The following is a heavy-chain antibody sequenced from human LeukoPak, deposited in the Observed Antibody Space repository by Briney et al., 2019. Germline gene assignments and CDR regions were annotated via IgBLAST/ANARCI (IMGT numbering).Heavy chain of an antibody. D-gene: IGHD3-3*01. V-gene: IGHV4-4*02. CDR1: GGSISNTNW. J-gene: IGHJ4*02. CDR3: AREGGFYRPLDY. Sequence: SETLSLTCGVSGGSISNTNWWSWVRQPPGQGLEWIGEISLTGLTHYNPSLESRVTVSLDKSKNQLSLNLTSVTAADTAVYYCAREGGFYRPLDYLGQGTLVTVSS. CDR2: ISLTGLT.